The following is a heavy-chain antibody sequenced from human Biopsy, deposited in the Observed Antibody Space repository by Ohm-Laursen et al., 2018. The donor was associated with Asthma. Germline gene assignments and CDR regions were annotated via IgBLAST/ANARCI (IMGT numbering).Heavy chain of an antibody. CDR2: IYSGGST. D-gene: IGHD2-15*01. CDR3: GRDYPLVD. Sequence: SLRLSCTASGFSVSSNYMSWVRQAPGKGLEWVSVIYSGGSTYYADSVKGRFTISRDNSKNTLDLQMNSLRAEDTAVYYCGRDYPLVDWGQGILVTVSS. V-gene: IGHV3-53*01. CDR1: GFSVSSNY. J-gene: IGHJ4*02.